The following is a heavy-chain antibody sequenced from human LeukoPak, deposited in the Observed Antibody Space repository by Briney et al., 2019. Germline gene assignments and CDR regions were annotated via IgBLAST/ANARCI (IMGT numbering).Heavy chain of an antibody. CDR3: ARHNPSPYDSSGYYPTHVDY. J-gene: IGHJ4*02. CDR2: IYYSGST. Sequence: PSETLSLTCTVSGGSISSYYWSWIRQPPGKGLEWIGYIYYSGSTNYNPSLKSRVTISVDTSKNQFSLKLSSVTAADTAVYYCARHNPSPYDSSGYYPTHVDYWGQGTLVTVSS. D-gene: IGHD3-22*01. V-gene: IGHV4-59*08. CDR1: GGSISSYY.